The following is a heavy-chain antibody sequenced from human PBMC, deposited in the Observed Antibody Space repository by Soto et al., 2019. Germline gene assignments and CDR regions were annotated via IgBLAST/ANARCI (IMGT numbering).Heavy chain of an antibody. D-gene: IGHD6-13*01. CDR1: GGSISSGGYY. V-gene: IGHV4-31*03. CDR3: ERDLGSSWFDY. CDR2: IYYSGST. J-gene: IGHJ4*02. Sequence: TLSLTCTVSGGSISSGGYYWSWIRQHPGKGLEWIGYIYYSGSTYYNPSLKSRVTISVDTSKNQFSLKLSSVTAADTDVYYCERDLGSSWFDYWGQGTLVTVSS.